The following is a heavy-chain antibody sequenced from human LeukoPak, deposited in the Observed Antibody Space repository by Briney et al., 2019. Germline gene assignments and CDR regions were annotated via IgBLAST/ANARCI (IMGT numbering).Heavy chain of an antibody. J-gene: IGHJ3*02. Sequence: GALRLSCAASGFTFSSYEMNWVRQAPGKGLEWVSYISSSSSTIYYADSVKGRFTISRDNAKNSLYLQMNSLRAEDTAVYYCARVAASRGIYYREAFDIWGQGTMVTVSS. CDR3: ARVAASRGIYYREAFDI. D-gene: IGHD1-26*01. CDR1: GFTFSSYE. V-gene: IGHV3-48*03. CDR2: ISSSSSTI.